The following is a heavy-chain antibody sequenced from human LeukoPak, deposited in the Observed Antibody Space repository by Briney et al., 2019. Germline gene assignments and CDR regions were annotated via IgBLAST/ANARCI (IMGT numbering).Heavy chain of an antibody. J-gene: IGHJ3*02. V-gene: IGHV3-72*01. CDR1: GFTFSYLY. D-gene: IGHD1-26*01. CDR3: ARERWRSGSYHDAFDI. Sequence: GGSLRLSCAASGFTFSYLYMQWVRQAPGKGLEWVGGVRDKANSYTTEYAASVKGRSTISRDDSKNSMFLQMNNLETEDTAFYYCARERWRSGSYHDAFDIWGQGTMVTVSS. CDR2: VRDKANSYTT.